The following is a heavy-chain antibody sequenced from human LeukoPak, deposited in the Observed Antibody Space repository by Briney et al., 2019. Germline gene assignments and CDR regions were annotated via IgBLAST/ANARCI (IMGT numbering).Heavy chain of an antibody. D-gene: IGHD2-2*01. CDR1: GFTVSSNY. CDR3: AKEGTSLGVGGMDV. J-gene: IGHJ6*02. V-gene: IGHV3-53*01. CDR2: IYSGDST. Sequence: GGSLRLSCAASGFTVSSNYMSWVRQAPGKGLEWVSVIYSGDSTYYADSVKGRFTISRDKSKNTLYLQMNSLRAEDTAVYYCAKEGTSLGVGGMDVWGQGTTVTVSS.